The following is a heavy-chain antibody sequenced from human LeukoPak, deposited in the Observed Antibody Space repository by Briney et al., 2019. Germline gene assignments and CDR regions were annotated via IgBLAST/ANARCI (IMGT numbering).Heavy chain of an antibody. D-gene: IGHD3-10*01. CDR3: ARRGVRGVITY. Sequence: SETLSLTCAVSGGSFSGYYWSWIRQPPGKGLEWIGEINHSGSTNYNPSLKSRVTISVDTSKNQFSLKLSSVTAADTAVYYCARRGVRGVITYWGQGTLVTVSS. CDR1: GGSFSGYY. CDR2: INHSGST. J-gene: IGHJ4*02. V-gene: IGHV4-34*01.